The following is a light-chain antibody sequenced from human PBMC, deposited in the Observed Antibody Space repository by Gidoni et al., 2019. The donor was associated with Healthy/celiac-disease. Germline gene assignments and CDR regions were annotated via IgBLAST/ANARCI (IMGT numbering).Light chain of an antibody. J-gene: IGKJ1*01. Sequence: EIVLTQSPGTLSLSPGERATLSCRARQSVSSSYLAWYQQKPGQAHRLLIYGASSRATGIPDRFSGSGSGTDFTLTISRLEPEDFAVYYCQQYGSSPQTFGQGTKVEIK. CDR2: GAS. CDR1: QSVSSSY. V-gene: IGKV3-20*01. CDR3: QQYGSSPQT.